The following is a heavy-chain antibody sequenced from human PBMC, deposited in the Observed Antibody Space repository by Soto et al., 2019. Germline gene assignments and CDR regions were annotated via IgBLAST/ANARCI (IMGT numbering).Heavy chain of an antibody. J-gene: IGHJ2*01. CDR1: GATLSSGGCY. V-gene: IGHV4-31*03. D-gene: IGHD2-2*01. Sequence: SETQSVTCSVAGATLSSGGCYWSWLRQSPGKGLEWIGYIYYSGTTYYNPSLKSRVSISLDTSKNQFSLKLSSVTAADTAINYCASGHCFTSSCSYLDLWGRGTLVTSPQ. CDR2: IYYSGTT. CDR3: ASGHCFTSSCSYLDL.